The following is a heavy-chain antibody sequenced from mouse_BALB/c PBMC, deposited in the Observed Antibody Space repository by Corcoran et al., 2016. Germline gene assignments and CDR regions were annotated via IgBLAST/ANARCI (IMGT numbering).Heavy chain of an antibody. CDR3: ARLYPGIAMDY. V-gene: IGHV1S136*01. CDR1: GYTFNSYV. CDR2: INPYNDGT. Sequence: EVQLQQSGPELVKPGASVKMSCKASGYTFNSYVMHWVKQKPGQGLEWIGYINPYNDGTKYNEKFKGKATLTSDKSSSTAYMELSSLPSEDSAVYYCARLYPGIAMDYWGQGTSVTVSS. J-gene: IGHJ4*01.